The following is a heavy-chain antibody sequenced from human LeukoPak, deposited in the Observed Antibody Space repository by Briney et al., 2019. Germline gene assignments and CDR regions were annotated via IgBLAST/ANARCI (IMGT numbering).Heavy chain of an antibody. Sequence: GGSLRLSCAASGFTFSSYGMHWVRQAPGKGLEWVAVISYDGTNKYYADSVRGRFTISRDNAKNTLHLQMNSLRAEDTAVYYCARGETYYYHGMDVWGQGTTVTVSS. V-gene: IGHV3-30*03. CDR2: ISYDGTNK. J-gene: IGHJ6*02. CDR3: ARGETYYYHGMDV. CDR1: GFTFSSYG.